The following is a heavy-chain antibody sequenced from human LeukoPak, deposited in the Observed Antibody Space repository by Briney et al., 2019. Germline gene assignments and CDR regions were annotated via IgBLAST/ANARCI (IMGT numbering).Heavy chain of an antibody. V-gene: IGHV3-23*01. J-gene: IGHJ4*02. D-gene: IGHD6-19*01. CDR1: GFTFSTYA. Sequence: GGSLRLSCAASGFTFSTYAMNWVRQAPGKGLDWLSSISGRGHTTYYADSVKGRFTISRDNSKNTLYLQMSSLRAEDTAVYYCAKEDTYGWYLDYWGQGTLVTVSS. CDR2: ISGRGHTT. CDR3: AKEDTYGWYLDY.